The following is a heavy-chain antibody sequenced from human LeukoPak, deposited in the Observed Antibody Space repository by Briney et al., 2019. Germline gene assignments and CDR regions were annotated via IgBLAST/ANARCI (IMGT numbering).Heavy chain of an antibody. D-gene: IGHD5-18*01. CDR1: GYTFSTFG. V-gene: IGHV1-18*01. J-gene: IGHJ5*02. CDR3: ARSYCNSYSCVNNWFDP. Sequence: GASVKVSCKASGYTFSTFGISWLRQASGQGPEWMGWITAHNGYTKSPQKFQGRVIMTADTSTTTAYLEVRSLTSNDTAVYFCARSYCNSYSCVNNWFDPWGQGTLVTVSS. CDR2: ITAHNGYT.